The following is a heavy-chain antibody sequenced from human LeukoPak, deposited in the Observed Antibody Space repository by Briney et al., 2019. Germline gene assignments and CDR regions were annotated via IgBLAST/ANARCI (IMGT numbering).Heavy chain of an antibody. V-gene: IGHV3-30*03. D-gene: IGHD6-19*01. CDR2: ISYDGSNK. Sequence: GGSLRLSCAASGFTFSSYGMHWVRQAPGKGLEWVAVISYDGSNKYYADSVKGRFTISRDNSKNTLYLQMNSLRAEDTAVYYCARDLKRYSSGWYLPTWGAFDIWGQGTMVTVSS. CDR3: ARDLKRYSSGWYLPTWGAFDI. CDR1: GFTFSSYG. J-gene: IGHJ3*02.